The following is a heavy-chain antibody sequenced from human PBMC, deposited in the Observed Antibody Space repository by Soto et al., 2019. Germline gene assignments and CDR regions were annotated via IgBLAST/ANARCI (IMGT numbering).Heavy chain of an antibody. CDR2: ISSSGGTT. J-gene: IGHJ4*02. V-gene: IGHV3-23*01. Sequence: LRLSCEASGFTFSSYAMSWVRQAPGKGLEWVSGISSSGGTTYTNDADSVKGRFTISRDNSQNTLYLHIHSLRAEDTAVYYCAKGRDYGCNYLDYWGQGTLVTVSS. D-gene: IGHD4-17*01. CDR1: GFTFSSYA. CDR3: AKGRDYGCNYLDY.